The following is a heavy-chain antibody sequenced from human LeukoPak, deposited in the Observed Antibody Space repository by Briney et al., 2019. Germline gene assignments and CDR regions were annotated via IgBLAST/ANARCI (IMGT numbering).Heavy chain of an antibody. V-gene: IGHV3-64*01. CDR2: ISNNGGST. Sequence: GGSLRLSCAASGFTFSRYIMHWVRQAPGKGLEYVSAISNNGGSTYYAKSVKGRFTISRDNSKNTLYLQMGSLRAEDMAVYYCARTSIAAREADYWGQGTLVTVSS. D-gene: IGHD6-6*01. J-gene: IGHJ4*02. CDR3: ARTSIAAREADY. CDR1: GFTFSRYI.